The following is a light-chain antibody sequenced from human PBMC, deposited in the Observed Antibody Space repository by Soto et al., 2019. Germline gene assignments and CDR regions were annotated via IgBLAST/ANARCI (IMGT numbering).Light chain of an antibody. Sequence: DIQMTQSPSDMYASVGDRVTITCRASQDISNFLVWLQQRPGKVPKLLINSATRLESGVPSRFSGTGSGTEFTLTISSLQPEDFATYYGLQHKSYPRTFGQGTKVEIK. CDR2: SAT. CDR3: LQHKSYPRT. CDR1: QDISNF. J-gene: IGKJ1*01. V-gene: IGKV1-17*03.